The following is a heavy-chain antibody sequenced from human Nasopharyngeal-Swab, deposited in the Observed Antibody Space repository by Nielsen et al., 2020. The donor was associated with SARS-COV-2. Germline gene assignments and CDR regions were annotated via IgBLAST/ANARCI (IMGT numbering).Heavy chain of an antibody. CDR2: ISSSSSTI. CDR1: GFTFSSYS. V-gene: IGHV3-48*02. J-gene: IGHJ4*02. Sequence: GESLKISCAASGFTFSSYSMNWVRQAPGKGLEWVSYISSSSSTIYYADSVKGRFTISRDNAKNSLYLQMNSLRDEDTALYYCAKGPPNYYDNSGYYLDYWGQGTLVTVSS. D-gene: IGHD3-22*01. CDR3: AKGPPNYYDNSGYYLDY.